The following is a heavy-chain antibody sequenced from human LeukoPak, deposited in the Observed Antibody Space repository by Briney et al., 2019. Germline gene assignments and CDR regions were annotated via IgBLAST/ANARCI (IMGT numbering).Heavy chain of an antibody. D-gene: IGHD5-12*01. CDR3: ARGKCLGIVATSFDY. J-gene: IGHJ4*02. CDR2: IWYDGSSK. V-gene: IGHV3-33*01. Sequence: PGGSLRLSCAASGFTFSSYGMHWVRQAPGKGLEWVAVIWYDGSSKYYADSVKGRFTISRDNSKNTLYLQMNSLRAEDTAVYYCARGKCLGIVATSFDYWGQGTLVTVSS. CDR1: GFTFSSYG.